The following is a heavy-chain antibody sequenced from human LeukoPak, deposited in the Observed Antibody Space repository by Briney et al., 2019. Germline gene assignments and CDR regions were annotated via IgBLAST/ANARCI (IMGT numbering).Heavy chain of an antibody. CDR1: GGSISSSSYY. Sequence: SETLSLTCTVSGGSISSSSYYWSWIRQPPGKELEWIGYIYYSGSTNYNPSLKSRVTISVDTSKNQFSLKLSSVTAADTAVYYCATTYYYDSTQNWFDPWGQGTLVTVSS. V-gene: IGHV4-61*05. D-gene: IGHD3-22*01. J-gene: IGHJ5*02. CDR3: ATTYYYDSTQNWFDP. CDR2: IYYSGST.